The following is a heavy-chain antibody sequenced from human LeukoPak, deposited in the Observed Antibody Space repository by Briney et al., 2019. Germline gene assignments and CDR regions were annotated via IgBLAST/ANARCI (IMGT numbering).Heavy chain of an antibody. Sequence: GGSLRLSCAASGFTFSIHNMDWVRQAPGKGLEWISYINSGGGATHYADSVKGRFTISRDDAKNSLYMQMNSLTAEDTAVYYCARGAGRYGDYRDYWGQGTLVTVSS. CDR2: INSGGGAT. J-gene: IGHJ4*02. CDR1: GFTFSIHN. D-gene: IGHD4-17*01. CDR3: ARGAGRYGDYRDY. V-gene: IGHV3-48*04.